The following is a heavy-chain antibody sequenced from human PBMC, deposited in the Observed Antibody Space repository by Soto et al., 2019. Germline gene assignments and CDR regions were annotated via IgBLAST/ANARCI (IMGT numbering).Heavy chain of an antibody. CDR1: GFTFSSYA. D-gene: IGHD3-10*01. CDR3: ARDVGSYGSGSYSPGLMDV. CDR2: ISYDGSNK. V-gene: IGHV3-30-3*01. J-gene: IGHJ6*02. Sequence: PGGSLRLSCAASGFTFSSYAMHWVRQAPGKGLEWVAVISYDGSNKYYADSVKGRFTISRDNSKNTLYLQMNSLRAEDTAVYYCARDVGSYGSGSYSPGLMDVWGQGTTVTVSS.